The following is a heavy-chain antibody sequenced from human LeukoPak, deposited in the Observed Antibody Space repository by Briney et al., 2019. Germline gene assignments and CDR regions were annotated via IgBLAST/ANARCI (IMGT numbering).Heavy chain of an antibody. CDR2: IYYSGST. CDR3: ARHDPYYDFWSGYREYFQH. D-gene: IGHD3-3*01. CDR1: GGSINSSSYY. Sequence: SETLSLTCTVSGGSINSSSYYWGWIRQPPGKGLEWIGNIYYSGSTYYNPSLKSRVTISVDTSKNQFSLKLSSVTAADTAVYYCARHDPYYDFWSGYREYFQHWGQGTLVTVPS. J-gene: IGHJ1*01. V-gene: IGHV4-39*01.